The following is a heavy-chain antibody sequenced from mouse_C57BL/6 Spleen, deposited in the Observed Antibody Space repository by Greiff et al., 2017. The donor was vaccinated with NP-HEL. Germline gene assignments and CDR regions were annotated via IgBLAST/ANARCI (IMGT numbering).Heavy chain of an antibody. D-gene: IGHD1-2*01. CDR1: GFNIKDDY. CDR3: TITTADY. V-gene: IGHV14-4*01. Sequence: EVQVVESGAELVRPGASVKLSCTASGFNIKDDYMHWVKQRPEQGLEWIGWIDPENGDTEYASKFQGKATITADTSSNTAYLQLSSLTSEDTAVYYCTITTADYWGQGTTLTVSS. CDR2: IDPENGDT. J-gene: IGHJ2*01.